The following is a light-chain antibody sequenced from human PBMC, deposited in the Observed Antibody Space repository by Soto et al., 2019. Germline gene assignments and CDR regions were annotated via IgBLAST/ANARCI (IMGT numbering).Light chain of an antibody. V-gene: IGLV1-44*01. CDR2: MSS. J-gene: IGLJ2*01. Sequence: QTVVTQPPSASGTPGQRVTISCSGSSSNIGGNTVNWYQQLPGTAPKLLIYMSSHRPSGVPDRFSGSMSDSSASLAISGLQSEDEATYFCAGWDDSLNGVVFGGGTKVTVL. CDR1: SSNIGGNT. CDR3: AGWDDSLNGVV.